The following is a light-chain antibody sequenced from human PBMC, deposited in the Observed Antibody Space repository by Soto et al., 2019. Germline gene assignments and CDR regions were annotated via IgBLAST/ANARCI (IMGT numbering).Light chain of an antibody. CDR1: QSVNSNY. V-gene: IGKV3-20*01. J-gene: IGKJ1*01. Sequence: EIVLTQSPGTLSLSLGERGTLSCRASQSVNSNYLTWYQQKPGQAPRLLIYGASGRATGIPDRFSGSGSGTDFTLTISRLEPEDFAVYYCQQYDTSRTFGQGTKVDIK. CDR2: GAS. CDR3: QQYDTSRT.